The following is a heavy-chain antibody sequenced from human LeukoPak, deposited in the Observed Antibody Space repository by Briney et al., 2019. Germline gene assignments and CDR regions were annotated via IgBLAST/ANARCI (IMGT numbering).Heavy chain of an antibody. D-gene: IGHD1-1*01. CDR1: GFTFSSHA. CDR3: ARGRSGTGYQFDY. V-gene: IGHV3-48*02. CDR2: ISSSSSTT. J-gene: IGHJ4*02. Sequence: PGGSLRLSCAASGFTFSSHAMHWVRQAPGKGLEWISYISSSSSTTYYAGSVKGRFTISRDNAYNSLYLQMNSLRDEDTAVYYCARGRSGTGYQFDYWGQGTLVTVSS.